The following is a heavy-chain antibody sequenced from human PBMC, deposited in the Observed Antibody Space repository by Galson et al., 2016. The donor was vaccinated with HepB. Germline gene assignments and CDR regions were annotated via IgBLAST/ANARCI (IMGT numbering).Heavy chain of an antibody. Sequence: SETLSLTCTVSGGSISNTIYYWGWIRQPPGKGLEWIGSIYHSGSSYYNPSLKSRVTISVDTSKNQFSLKLSAVTAADTAVYYCAGVGWNPKRFCSGSTCYNGFSKEGLDCWGQGTLVTVSS. V-gene: IGHV4-39*01. CDR1: GGSISNTIYY. D-gene: IGHD2-2*02. CDR3: AGVGWNPKRFCSGSTCYNGFSKEGLDC. CDR2: IYHSGSS. J-gene: IGHJ4*02.